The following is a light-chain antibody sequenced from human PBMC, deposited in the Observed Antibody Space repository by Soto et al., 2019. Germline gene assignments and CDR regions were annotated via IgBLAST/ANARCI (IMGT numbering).Light chain of an antibody. CDR3: SSYTSKRSLI. CDR2: EVR. CDR1: SSDVGGYNY. Sequence: QSVLTQPAPVSGSPGQSITISCTGTSSDVGGYNYVSWYQQHPGKAPKLIIYEVRNRPSGISFRFSGSKSGNTASLTISGLQAEDEADYYCSSYTSKRSLIFGGGTKVTVL. J-gene: IGLJ2*01. V-gene: IGLV2-14*01.